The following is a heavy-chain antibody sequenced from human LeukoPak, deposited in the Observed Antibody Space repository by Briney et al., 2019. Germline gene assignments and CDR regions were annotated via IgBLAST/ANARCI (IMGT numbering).Heavy chain of an antibody. V-gene: IGHV3-30*04. J-gene: IGHJ5*02. CDR2: LSIVGSNK. D-gene: IGHD2-21*02. Sequence: PLGSLRLSCAASGFTFSSYAMHWVRQAPGKGLEWVAVLSIVGSNKYYADSVKGRFTISRDNSKNALYLQMNSLRAEDTAVYYCARATRGVVTGSWFDPWGQGTLVTVSS. CDR1: GFTFSSYA. CDR3: ARATRGVVTGSWFDP.